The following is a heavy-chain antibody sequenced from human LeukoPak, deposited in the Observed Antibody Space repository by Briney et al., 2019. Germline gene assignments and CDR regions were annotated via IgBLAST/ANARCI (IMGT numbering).Heavy chain of an antibody. CDR3: AKDYQGRDYFDY. J-gene: IGHJ4*02. V-gene: IGHV3-7*03. D-gene: IGHD2-2*01. CDR2: IKQDGSEK. Sequence: GGSLKLSCAASGFMFSGYWMSWVRQAPGKGLEWVANIKQDGSEKYYVDSVKGRFTISRDNAKNSLYLQMNSLRAEDTAVYYCAKDYQGRDYFDYWGQGTLVTVSS. CDR1: GFMFSGYW.